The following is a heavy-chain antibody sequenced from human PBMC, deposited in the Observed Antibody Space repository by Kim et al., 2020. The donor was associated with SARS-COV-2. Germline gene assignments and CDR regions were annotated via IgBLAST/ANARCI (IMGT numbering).Heavy chain of an antibody. Sequence: ADSVKGRFTISRDNSKNTLYLQMNSLRAEDTAVYYCAREGDGYNSYGMDVWGQGTTVTVSS. D-gene: IGHD5-12*01. V-gene: IGHV3-30*01. CDR3: AREGDGYNSYGMDV. J-gene: IGHJ6*02.